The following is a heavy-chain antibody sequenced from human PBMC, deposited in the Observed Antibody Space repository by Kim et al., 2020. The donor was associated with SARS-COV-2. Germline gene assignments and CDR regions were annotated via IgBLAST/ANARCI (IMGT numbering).Heavy chain of an antibody. CDR2: ISYDGSNK. D-gene: IGHD2-2*01. CDR3: ARGVGGYCSSTSCPPEDY. V-gene: IGHV3-33*05. J-gene: IGHJ4*02. CDR1: GFTFSSYG. Sequence: GGSLRLSCAASGFTFSSYGMHWVRQAPGKGLEWVAVISYDGSNKYYADSVKGRFTISRDNSKNTLYLQMNSLRAEDTAVYYCARGVGGYCSSTSCPPEDYWGQGTLVTVSS.